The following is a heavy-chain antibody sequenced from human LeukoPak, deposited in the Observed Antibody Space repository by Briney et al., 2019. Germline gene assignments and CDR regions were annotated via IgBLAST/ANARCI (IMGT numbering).Heavy chain of an antibody. J-gene: IGHJ4*02. CDR3: ARLRFPPANFFDY. Sequence: PSETLSLTCTVSGGSISSSSYYWGWIRQPPGKGQEWIGSMYYSGSTYYNPSLKSRVTISIDTSKNQFSLKLSSVTAADTAVYYCARLRFPPANFFDYWGQGTLVTVSS. V-gene: IGHV4-39*01. D-gene: IGHD6-25*01. CDR2: MYYSGST. CDR1: GGSISSSSYY.